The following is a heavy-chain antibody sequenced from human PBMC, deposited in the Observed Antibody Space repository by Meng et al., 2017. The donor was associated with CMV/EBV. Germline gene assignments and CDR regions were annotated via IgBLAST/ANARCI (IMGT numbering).Heavy chain of an antibody. CDR2: IYWNDDK. CDR3: GHRRLGYCSSTSCAGGAFDI. D-gene: IGHD2-2*01. J-gene: IGHJ3*02. Sequence: SGPTLVKPTQTLTLTCTFSGFSLSTSGVGVGWIRQPPGKALEWLALIYWNDDKRYSPSLKSRLTITKDTSKNQVVLTMTNMDPVDTATYYCGHRRLGYCSSTSCAGGAFDIWGQGTMVTVSS. V-gene: IGHV2-5*01. CDR1: GFSLSTSGVG.